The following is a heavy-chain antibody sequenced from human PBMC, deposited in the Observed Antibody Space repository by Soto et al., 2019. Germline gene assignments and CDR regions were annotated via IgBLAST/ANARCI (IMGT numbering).Heavy chain of an antibody. CDR3: SRWDGDGDY. CDR1: GFSVSSYS. V-gene: IGHV3-23*01. CDR2: ISVGGDRK. D-gene: IGHD4-17*01. Sequence: DVQLLQSGGGLVQPGGSLRVSCAASGFSVSSYSMTWVRQATGKGLEYVSGISVGGDRKFYADSVKARFTVSRDNPKNILYLPMVSLRVDDTAIYCWSRWDGDGDYLGQGPRVTVSS. J-gene: IGHJ4*02.